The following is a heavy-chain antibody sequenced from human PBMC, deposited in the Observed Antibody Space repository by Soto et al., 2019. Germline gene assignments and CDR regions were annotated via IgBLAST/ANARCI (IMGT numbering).Heavy chain of an antibody. CDR1: GYIFVNYG. J-gene: IGHJ6*02. D-gene: IGHD3-16*01. CDR3: AMVDNYVTPTPQDV. Sequence: QVQLVQSGDEVRKPGSSVKVSCKASGYIFVNYGIAWVRQAPGQGLEWMGWISPYSGNTHYASKVQGRLPMXXXTXTSTAYLDLGSLTSDDTAVYYCAMVDNYVTPTPQDVWGQGTTVTVSS. CDR2: ISPYSGNT. V-gene: IGHV1-18*01.